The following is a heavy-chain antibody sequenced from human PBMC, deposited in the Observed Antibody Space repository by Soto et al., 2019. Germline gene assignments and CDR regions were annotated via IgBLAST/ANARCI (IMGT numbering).Heavy chain of an antibody. D-gene: IGHD5-12*01. V-gene: IGHV1-46*01. CDR3: ARVSVDVPE. Sequence: QVQLVQSGAEVRKPGASVRLSCKASGYTLTRFYLHWVRQAPGQGLEWMGRIKTRGGTTAYAQKVRGRLTVTRDTSTSNVYMELSNLRSEDTAVYYCARVSVDVPEWGQGTLITVSS. CDR2: IKTRGGTT. CDR1: GYTLTRFY. J-gene: IGHJ4*02.